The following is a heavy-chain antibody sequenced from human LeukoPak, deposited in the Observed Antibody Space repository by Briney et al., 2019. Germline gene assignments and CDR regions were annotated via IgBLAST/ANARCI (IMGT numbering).Heavy chain of an antibody. D-gene: IGHD1-1*01. CDR1: GGSSSGYY. CDR2: INHSGTT. Sequence: SETLSLTCAVYGGSSSGYYWSWIRQPPGKGLEWIGEINHSGTTNYNPSLKSRVTISVDTSKNQFPLKLSPVTAADTAVYYCATSVGTTGTTWGQGTLVTVSS. CDR3: ATSVGTTGTT. V-gene: IGHV4-34*01. J-gene: IGHJ4*02.